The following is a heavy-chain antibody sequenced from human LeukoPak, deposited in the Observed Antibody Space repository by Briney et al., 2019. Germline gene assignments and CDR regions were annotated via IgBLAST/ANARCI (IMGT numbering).Heavy chain of an antibody. D-gene: IGHD3-10*01. Sequence: PSETLPLTCTVSGGSISSYYWSWIRQPAGKGLEWIGRIYNSGSTNYNTNYNPSLTSRVTMSVDTSKNQFSLKLNSVSAADTAVYFCARAIWYGSGTTAFDYWGQGTLVTVSP. V-gene: IGHV4-4*07. CDR1: GGSISSYY. CDR2: IYNSGST. J-gene: IGHJ4*02. CDR3: ARAIWYGSGTTAFDY.